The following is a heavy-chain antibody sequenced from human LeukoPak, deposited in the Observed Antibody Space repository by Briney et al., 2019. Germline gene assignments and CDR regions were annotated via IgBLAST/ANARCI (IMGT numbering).Heavy chain of an antibody. CDR2: IYTSGST. D-gene: IGHD3-9*01. Sequence: SETLSLTCAVYGGSFSGYYWSWIRQPAGKGLEWIGRIYTSGSTNYNPSLKSRVTISVDTSKNQFSLKLSSVTAADTAVYYCARGPKSINWFDPWGQGTLVTVSS. V-gene: IGHV4-59*10. J-gene: IGHJ5*02. CDR1: GGSFSGYY. CDR3: ARGPKSINWFDP.